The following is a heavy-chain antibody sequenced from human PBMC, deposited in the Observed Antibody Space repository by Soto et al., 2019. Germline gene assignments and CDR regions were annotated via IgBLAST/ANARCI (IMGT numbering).Heavy chain of an antibody. Sequence: EVQLVESGGGLVKPGGSLRLSCAASGFTFSSYSMNWVRQAPGKGLEWVSSISSSGSYIYYAESVKGRFTISRDNAKNSLYLQRTSLRAADTAVYYCARGTVYYDSQAYYGYWGHGTVVTVSS. J-gene: IGHJ4*01. V-gene: IGHV3-21*06. CDR2: ISSSGSYI. CDR1: GFTFSSYS. D-gene: IGHD3-22*01. CDR3: ARGTVYYDSQAYYGY.